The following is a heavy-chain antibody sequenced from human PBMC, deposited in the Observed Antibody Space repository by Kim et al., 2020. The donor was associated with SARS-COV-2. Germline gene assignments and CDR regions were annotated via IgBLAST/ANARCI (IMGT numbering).Heavy chain of an antibody. Sequence: GGSLRLSCAASGFTFGIYAMSWVRQAPGKGLEWVSTIGGLDGATFYADSVKGRFTISRDNSKNTLYLHMISLRAEDTAMYYCARRPGTAAAGTAHFDPWGQGTVVTVSS. J-gene: IGHJ5*02. CDR1: GFTFGIYA. CDR2: IGGLDGAT. CDR3: ARRPGTAAAGTAHFDP. V-gene: IGHV3-23*01. D-gene: IGHD6-13*01.